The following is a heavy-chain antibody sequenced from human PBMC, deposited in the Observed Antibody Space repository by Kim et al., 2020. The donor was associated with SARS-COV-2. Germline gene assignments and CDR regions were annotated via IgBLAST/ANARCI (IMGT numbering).Heavy chain of an antibody. Sequence: GGSLRLSCAASGFSFSNNVMSWVRQAPGKGLEWVSSISDRSYPYYPDSVKGRFAISRDNSRSTLYLQMDSLRVDDTAVYYCAKGLPNTVVGRGYYDMDVWGHGTTVTVSS. CDR2: ISDRSYP. CDR3: AKGLPNTVVGRGYYDMDV. CDR1: GFSFSNNV. D-gene: IGHD2-2*01. J-gene: IGHJ6*02. V-gene: IGHV3-23*01.